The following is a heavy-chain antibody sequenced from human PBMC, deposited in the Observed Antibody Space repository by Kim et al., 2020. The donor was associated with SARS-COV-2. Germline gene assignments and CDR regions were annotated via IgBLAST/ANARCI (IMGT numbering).Heavy chain of an antibody. CDR2: IYTSGST. CDR1: GGSISSYY. CDR3: AKAVVVPAAPTRGKALKGNWFDP. V-gene: IGHV4-4*07. Sequence: SETLSLTCTVSGGSISSYYWSWIRQPAGKGLEWIGRIYTSGSTNYNPSLKSRVTMSVDTSKNQFSLKLSSVTAADTAVYYCAKAVVVPAAPTRGKALKGNWFDPWGQGTLVTVSS. D-gene: IGHD2-2*01. J-gene: IGHJ5*02.